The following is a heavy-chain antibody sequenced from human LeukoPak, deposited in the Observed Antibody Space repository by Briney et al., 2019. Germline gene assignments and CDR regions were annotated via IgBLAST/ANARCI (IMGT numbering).Heavy chain of an antibody. CDR1: GYTFTSYA. V-gene: IGHV1-3*01. CDR3: ARVEGGLTGPGAFDI. CDR2: INAGNGNT. Sequence: ASVKVSCKASGYTFTSYAMHRVRQAPGQRLEWMGWINAGNGNTKYSQKFQGRVTITRDTSASTAYMELSSLRSEDTAVYYCARVEGGLTGPGAFDIWGQGTMVTVSS. J-gene: IGHJ3*02. D-gene: IGHD3-9*01.